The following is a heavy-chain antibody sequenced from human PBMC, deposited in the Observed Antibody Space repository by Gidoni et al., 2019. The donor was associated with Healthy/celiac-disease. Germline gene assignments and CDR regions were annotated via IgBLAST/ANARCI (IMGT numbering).Heavy chain of an antibody. CDR1: GGTFSSYA. CDR2: SIPIFGTA. D-gene: IGHD3-22*01. CDR3: ARNWDGTVVSPYGMDV. Sequence: QVQLVQSGAEVKKPGSSVKVSCKASGGTFSSYAISWVRQAPGQGLEWMGGSIPIFGTANYAQKFQGRVTITADESTSTAYMELSSLRSEDTAVYYWARNWDGTVVSPYGMDVWGQGTTVTVSS. V-gene: IGHV1-69*01. J-gene: IGHJ6*02.